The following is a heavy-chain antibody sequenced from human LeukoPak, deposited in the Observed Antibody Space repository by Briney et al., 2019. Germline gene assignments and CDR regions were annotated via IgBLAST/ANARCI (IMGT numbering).Heavy chain of an antibody. CDR2: ISGSGGST. D-gene: IGHD3-16*01. Sequence: PGGSLRLSCAASGFTFSSYAMSWVRQAPGKGLEWVSAISGSGGSTYYVDSVKGRFTISRDNSKNTLYLQMNSLRAEDTAVYYCAIDPRDYDYIWRDAFDIWGQGTMVTVSS. CDR3: AIDPRDYDYIWRDAFDI. J-gene: IGHJ3*02. V-gene: IGHV3-23*01. CDR1: GFTFSSYA.